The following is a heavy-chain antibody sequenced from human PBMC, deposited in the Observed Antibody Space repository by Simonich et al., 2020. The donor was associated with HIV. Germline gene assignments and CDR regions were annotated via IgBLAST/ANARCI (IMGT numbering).Heavy chain of an antibody. CDR3: AKDKGAYYGSGSPVY. J-gene: IGHJ4*02. CDR2: NNWNSGSI. CDR1: GFTFDDYA. V-gene: IGHV3-9*01. D-gene: IGHD3-10*01. Sequence: EVQLVESGGGLVQTGRSLRLSCAASGFTFDDYAMHWVRQAPGNGREWVSGNNWNSGSIDYADSVKGRFTISRDNAKNSLDLQMNSLRAEDTALYYCAKDKGAYYGSGSPVYWGQGTLVTVSS.